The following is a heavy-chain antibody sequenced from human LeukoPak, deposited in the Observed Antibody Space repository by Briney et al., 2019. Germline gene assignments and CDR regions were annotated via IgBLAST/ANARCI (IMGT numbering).Heavy chain of an antibody. V-gene: IGHV3-23*01. CDR3: ARELNPPFAS. Sequence: PGGSLRLSCVASGFTFSSYAMSWIRQAPGKGLEWVSGISGSGVTTYYVDSAKGRFTISRDNPKNTLYLQMHSLRAEDTAIYYCARELNPPFASWGQGTLVTVSS. CDR1: GFTFSSYA. D-gene: IGHD3-16*01. CDR2: ISGSGVTT. J-gene: IGHJ4*02.